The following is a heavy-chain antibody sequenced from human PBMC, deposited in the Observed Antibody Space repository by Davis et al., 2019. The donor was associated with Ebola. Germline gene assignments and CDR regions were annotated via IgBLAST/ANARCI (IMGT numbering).Heavy chain of an antibody. Sequence: ASVKVSCKASGYTFTSYYVHWVRQAPGQGLEWMGIINPSGGSTSYAQKFQGRVTMTTDTSTSTAYMELRSLRSDDTAVYYCARGYSSTWSWFDPWGQGTLVTVSS. CDR3: ARGYSSTWSWFDP. D-gene: IGHD6-13*01. CDR2: INPSGGST. CDR1: GYTFTSYY. V-gene: IGHV1-46*01. J-gene: IGHJ5*02.